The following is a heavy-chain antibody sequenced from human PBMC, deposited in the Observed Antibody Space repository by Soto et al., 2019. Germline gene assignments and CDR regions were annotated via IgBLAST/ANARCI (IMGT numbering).Heavy chain of an antibody. D-gene: IGHD6-13*01. V-gene: IGHV1-46*01. Sequence: ASVKVSCKASGYTFTSYYMHWVRQAPGQGLEWMGIINPSGGSTSYAQKFQGRVTMTRDTSTSTVYMELSSLRSEDTAVYYCARDQEQQPVYYYYYYGMDVWGQGTTVTVSS. CDR3: ARDQEQQPVYYYYYYGMDV. CDR1: GYTFTSYY. CDR2: INPSGGST. J-gene: IGHJ6*02.